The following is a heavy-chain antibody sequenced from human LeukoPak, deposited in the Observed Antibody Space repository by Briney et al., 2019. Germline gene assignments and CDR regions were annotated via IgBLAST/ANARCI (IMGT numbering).Heavy chain of an antibody. CDR1: GGSISSYY. CDR2: IYYSGST. Sequence: PSETLSLTCTVSGGSISSYYWSWIRQPPGKGLEWIGYIYYSGSTNYNPSLKSRVTISVDTSKNQFSLKLSSVTAADTAVYYCARSRVTRWYFDYWGQGTLVTVSS. D-gene: IGHD4-17*01. J-gene: IGHJ4*02. CDR3: ARSRVTRWYFDY. V-gene: IGHV4-59*08.